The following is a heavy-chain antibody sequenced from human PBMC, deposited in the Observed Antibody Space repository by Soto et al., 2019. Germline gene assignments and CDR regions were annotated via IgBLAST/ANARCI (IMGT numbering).Heavy chain of an antibody. V-gene: IGHV3-30-3*01. CDR1: GFTFSSYA. CDR2: ISYDGSNK. CDR3: ASLRSGLGSGWLPHAFPLDY. Sequence: GGSLRLSCAASGFTFSSYAMHWVRQAPGKGLEWVAVISYDGSNKYYADSVKGRFTISRDNSKNTLYLQMNSLRAEDTAVYYCASLRSGLGSGWLPHAFPLDYWGQGTLVTVSS. D-gene: IGHD6-19*01. J-gene: IGHJ4*02.